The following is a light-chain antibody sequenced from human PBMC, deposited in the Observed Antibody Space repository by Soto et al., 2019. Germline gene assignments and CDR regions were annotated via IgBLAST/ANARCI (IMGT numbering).Light chain of an antibody. CDR3: AAWDDSLNGVV. CDR2: YDD. V-gene: IGLV1-36*01. Sequence: QSVLTQPPSVSEAPRQRVTISCSGSSSNIGNNAVNWYQQLPGKAPKLLIYYDDLLPSGVSDRFSGSKSGTSASLAISGLQSEDGADYYGAAWDDSLNGVVFGGGPKLPVL. CDR1: SSNIGNNA. J-gene: IGLJ2*01.